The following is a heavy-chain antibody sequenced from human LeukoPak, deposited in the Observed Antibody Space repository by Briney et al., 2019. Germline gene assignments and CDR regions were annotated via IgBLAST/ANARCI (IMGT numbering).Heavy chain of an antibody. CDR1: GFTFSTYV. V-gene: IGHV3-23*01. CDR2: SSGGGDNT. Sequence: PGGSLRLSCAASGFTFSTYVMSWIRQAPGQGLERDSGSSGGGDNTYYAESVKGRVTISRDNSKNTLYLQMNSLRAEDTAVYYCAKGSGYDTDFDYWGQGTLVTVSS. D-gene: IGHD3-9*01. CDR3: AKGSGYDTDFDY. J-gene: IGHJ4*02.